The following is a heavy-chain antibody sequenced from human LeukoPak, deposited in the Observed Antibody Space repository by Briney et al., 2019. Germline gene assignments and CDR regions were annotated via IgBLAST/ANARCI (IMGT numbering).Heavy chain of an antibody. CDR3: ATAPVDTAMFS. J-gene: IGHJ4*02. CDR2: INHSGST. CDR1: GGSFSGYY. V-gene: IGHV4-34*01. Sequence: SETLSLTCAVYGGSFSGYYWSWIRQPPGKGLEWIGEINHSGSTNYNPSLKSRVTISVDTSKNQFSLKLSSVTAADTAVYYCATAPVDTAMFSWGQGTLVTVSS. D-gene: IGHD5-18*01.